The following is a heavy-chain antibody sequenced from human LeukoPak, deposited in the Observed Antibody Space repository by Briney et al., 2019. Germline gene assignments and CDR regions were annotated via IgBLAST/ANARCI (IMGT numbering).Heavy chain of an antibody. CDR3: ARSIDTATPNDY. D-gene: IGHD5-18*01. CDR1: GGSFSGYY. CDR2: IYYSGST. V-gene: IGHV4-59*01. J-gene: IGHJ4*02. Sequence: SETLSLTCAVYGGSFSGYYWSWIRQPPGKGLEWIGYIYYSGSTNYNPSLKSRVTISADTSKNQFSLKLSSVTAADTAVYYCARSIDTATPNDYWGQGTLVTVSS.